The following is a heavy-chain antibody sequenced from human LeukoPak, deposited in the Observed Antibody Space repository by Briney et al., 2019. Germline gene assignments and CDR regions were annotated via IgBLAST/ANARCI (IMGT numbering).Heavy chain of an antibody. CDR3: AKASWVSNADAVL. CDR1: GFTIRDYV. J-gene: IGHJ4*02. Sequence: GGSLRLSCAASGFTIRDYVMSWVRQAPGKGLEWVSYIDPSGTALYYADSVKGRFTVSRDNGKNSLSLQLRSLRVEDTAVYYCAKASWVSNADAVLWGQGTVVTVSS. D-gene: IGHD1-1*01. CDR2: IDPSGTAL. V-gene: IGHV3-11*01.